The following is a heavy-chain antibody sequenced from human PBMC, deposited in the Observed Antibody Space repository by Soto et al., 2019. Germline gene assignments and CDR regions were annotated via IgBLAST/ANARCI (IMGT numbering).Heavy chain of an antibody. CDR3: AKDSDAPYSSGWYIYYAMDV. J-gene: IGHJ6*02. CDR2: ISISGGST. V-gene: IGHV3-23*01. Sequence: EVQLLESGGDSVQPGGSLRLSCAASGFTFNNYAMSWVRQAPGKGLEWVSGISISGGSTYYADSVKGRFTISRDMSKNAVYLQMNSLRAEDTAVYYCAKDSDAPYSSGWYIYYAMDVWGQGTTVTVSS. D-gene: IGHD6-19*01. CDR1: GFTFNNYA.